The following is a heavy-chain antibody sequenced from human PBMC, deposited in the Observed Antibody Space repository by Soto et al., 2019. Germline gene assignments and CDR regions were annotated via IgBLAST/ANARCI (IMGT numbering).Heavy chain of an antibody. D-gene: IGHD2-2*01. J-gene: IGHJ6*03. V-gene: IGHV1-18*01. CDR2: ISAYNGNT. CDR3: ARDRKCSSTSCPKHYYYYYYMDV. Sequence: ASVKVSCKASGYTFTSYGLSWVRQAPGQGLEWMGWISAYNGNTNYAQKLQGRVTMTTDTSTSTAYMELRSLRSDDTAVYYCARDRKCSSTSCPKHYYYYYYMDVWGKGTTVTVSS. CDR1: GYTFTSYG.